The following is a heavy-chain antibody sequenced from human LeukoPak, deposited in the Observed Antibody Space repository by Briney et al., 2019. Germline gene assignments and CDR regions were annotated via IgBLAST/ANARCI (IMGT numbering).Heavy chain of an antibody. V-gene: IGHV1-2*02. CDR3: ARGPTMVRGVIINLLDY. J-gene: IGHJ4*02. CDR2: INPNSGGT. CDR1: GYVFIDYH. D-gene: IGHD3-10*01. Sequence: ASVKVSCKASGYVFIDYHLHWVRQAPGQGLEWMGWINPNSGGTNYAQKFQGRVTMTRDTSISTAYMELSRLRSDDTAVYYCARGPTMVRGVIINLLDYWGQGTLVTVSS.